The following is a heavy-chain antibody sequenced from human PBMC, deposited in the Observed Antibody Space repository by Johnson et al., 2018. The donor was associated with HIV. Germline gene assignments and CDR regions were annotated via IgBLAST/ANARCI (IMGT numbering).Heavy chain of an antibody. J-gene: IGHJ3*02. CDR1: GLTISDNY. Sequence: MLLVESGGGLVQPGGSLRLSCAASGLTISDNYMSWVRQAPGKGLEWVSGIYNGGDKFYADSVKGRVTISRDNYKNTLYLQMNSLRAEDTAVYYCAKEVVSGWYPAGAFDIWGQGTMVTVSS. CDR3: AKEVVSGWYPAGAFDI. CDR2: IYNGGDK. D-gene: IGHD6-19*01. V-gene: IGHV3-66*01.